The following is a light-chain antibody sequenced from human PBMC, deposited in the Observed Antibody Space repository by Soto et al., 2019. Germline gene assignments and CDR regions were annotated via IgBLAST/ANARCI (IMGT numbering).Light chain of an antibody. V-gene: IGKV1-33*01. Sequence: DIQMTQSPSSLSASVGDRVTITCQASQDISNYLNWYQQKSGKAPRLLIYDASNLKTGVPSRFSGTGSGTDFTFTISGLQPEDIATYYCQQYDKLPYTFGQGTKLEIK. CDR3: QQYDKLPYT. J-gene: IGKJ2*01. CDR2: DAS. CDR1: QDISNY.